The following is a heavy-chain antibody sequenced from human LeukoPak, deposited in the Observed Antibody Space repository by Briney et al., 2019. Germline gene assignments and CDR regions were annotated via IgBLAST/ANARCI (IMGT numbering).Heavy chain of an antibody. CDR1: GYTFTSYY. J-gene: IGHJ1*01. Sequence: GASVKVSCKASGYTFTSYYMHWVRQAPGQGLEWMGIINPSGGSTSYAQKFQGRVTMTRDTSTSTVYMELSSLRSEDTAVYYCARDPADSSGYQEYFQRWGQGTLVTVSS. CDR3: ARDPADSSGYQEYFQR. D-gene: IGHD3-22*01. CDR2: INPSGGST. V-gene: IGHV1-46*01.